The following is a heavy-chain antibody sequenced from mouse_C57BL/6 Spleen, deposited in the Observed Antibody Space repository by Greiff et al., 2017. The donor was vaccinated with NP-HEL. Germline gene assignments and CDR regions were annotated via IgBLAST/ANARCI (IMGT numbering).Heavy chain of an antibody. CDR1: GFTFTDYY. D-gene: IGHD2-5*01. V-gene: IGHV7-3*01. CDR3: ARSYSNYGRSFDY. J-gene: IGHJ2*01. Sequence: DVMLVESGGGLVQPGGSLSLSCAASGFTFTDYYMSWVRQPPGKALEWLGFIRNKANGDTTDYSASVKGRFTISRDTSQSILYLQMNALRAEDSATYYCARSYSNYGRSFDYWGQGTTLTVSS. CDR2: IRNKANGDTT.